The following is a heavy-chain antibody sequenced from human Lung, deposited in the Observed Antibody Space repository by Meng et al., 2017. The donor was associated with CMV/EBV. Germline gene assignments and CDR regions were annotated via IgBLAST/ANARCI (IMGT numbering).Heavy chain of an antibody. V-gene: IGHV3-7*01. CDR2: INPDGSAK. CDR1: GFTFSTDW. J-gene: IGHJ4*02. Sequence: GESLKISCAASGFTFSTDWMTWVRQAPGKGLEWVANINPDGSAKYYVDSVKGRFTISRDNAMNSLYLQMNSLRAEDTAVNYCARSSSRWGQGTLVTVSS. D-gene: IGHD6-6*01. CDR3: ARSSSR.